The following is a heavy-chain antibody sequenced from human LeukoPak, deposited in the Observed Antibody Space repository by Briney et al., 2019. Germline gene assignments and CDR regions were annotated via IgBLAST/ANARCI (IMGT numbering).Heavy chain of an antibody. CDR2: ISSSSSFI. V-gene: IGHV3-21*04. CDR1: EFTFNTYS. D-gene: IGHD3-22*01. J-gene: IGHJ4*02. CDR3: AKDPHYYDSSGYLDYFDY. Sequence: GGSLRLSCAASEFTFNTYSMNWVRQAPGKGLEWVSSISSSSSFIFYTDSMKGRFTISRDNSKNTLYLQMNSLRAEDTAVYYCAKDPHYYDSSGYLDYFDYWGQGTLVTVSS.